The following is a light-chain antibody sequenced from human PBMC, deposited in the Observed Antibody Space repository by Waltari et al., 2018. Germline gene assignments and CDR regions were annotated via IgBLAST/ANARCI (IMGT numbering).Light chain of an antibody. CDR1: SSNVGGFTY. CDR2: EVT. CDR3: SSYAGGSWV. J-gene: IGLJ3*02. Sequence: QSALPPPPSASGSPGRSVPFPSTGTSSNVGGFTYLSWHQQNPGKVPKLMIYEVTKRPSGVPDRFSGSKSGNTASLTVSGLQTEDEADYYCSSYAGGSWVFGGGTKLTVL. V-gene: IGLV2-8*01.